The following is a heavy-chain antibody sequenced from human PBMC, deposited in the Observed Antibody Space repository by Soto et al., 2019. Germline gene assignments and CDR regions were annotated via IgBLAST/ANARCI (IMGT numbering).Heavy chain of an antibody. D-gene: IGHD3-22*01. CDR2: ISSSSRTI. V-gene: IGHV3-48*01. CDR3: ASEDYYYDSSPKYGMDV. J-gene: IGHJ6*02. Sequence: EVPLVESGGGLVQPGGSLRLSCAASGFTFSSYSMNWVRQAPGKGLEWFSYISSSSRTIYYADSVKGRFPISRDNAKNSLYLQMNSLRAEDTAVYYCASEDYYYDSSPKYGMDVWGQGTTVTVSS. CDR1: GFTFSSYS.